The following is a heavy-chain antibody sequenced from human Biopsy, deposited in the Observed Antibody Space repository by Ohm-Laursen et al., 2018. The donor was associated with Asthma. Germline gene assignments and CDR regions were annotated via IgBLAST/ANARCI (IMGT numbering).Heavy chain of an antibody. Sequence: SVKVSCKTSGYTFNSAGITWVRQAPGQGLEWMGWISVYNGNTKVAQKLQDRVTMITDTSTSTAYMELRGLRSDNTAVYFCARAVDYSHYYGIDVWGQGTTVTVS. D-gene: IGHD3-10*01. V-gene: IGHV1-18*04. J-gene: IGHJ6*02. CDR2: ISVYNGNT. CDR3: ARAVDYSHYYGIDV. CDR1: GYTFNSAG.